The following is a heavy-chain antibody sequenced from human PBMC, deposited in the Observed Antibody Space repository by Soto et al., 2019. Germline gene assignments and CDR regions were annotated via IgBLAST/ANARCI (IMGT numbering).Heavy chain of an antibody. Sequence: GGSLRLSCAASGFTFSNAWMSWVRQAPGKGLEWLGRIKSKTDGGTTDYAAPVKGRFTVSRDDSKNTPYLQMNRLKAEDTAMYYCTTGREYDNSGWTPLDYWGLGAVVTVSS. CDR3: TTGREYDNSGWTPLDY. CDR1: GFTFSNAW. D-gene: IGHD3-22*01. V-gene: IGHV3-15*01. J-gene: IGHJ4*02. CDR2: IKSKTDGGTT.